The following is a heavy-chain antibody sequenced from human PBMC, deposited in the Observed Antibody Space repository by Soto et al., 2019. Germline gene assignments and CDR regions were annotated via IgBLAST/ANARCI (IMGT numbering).Heavy chain of an antibody. J-gene: IGHJ4*02. CDR1: GFTFSNYA. Sequence: EVQLLESGGDLVQPGGSLRLSCAASGFTFSNYAMSWVRQAPGKGLEWVSAIFGSGDSTFYADSVQGRFTVSRDNPSNTLYLQMNSLRAEDTAVYYCAKEGAVDGMGYFDHWGQGTLVTVSS. V-gene: IGHV3-23*01. CDR3: AKEGAVDGMGYFDH. CDR2: IFGSGDST. D-gene: IGHD6-19*01.